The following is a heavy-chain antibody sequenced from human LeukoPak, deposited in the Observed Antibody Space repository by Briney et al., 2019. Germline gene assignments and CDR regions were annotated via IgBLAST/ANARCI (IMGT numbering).Heavy chain of an antibody. CDR2: INHSGST. J-gene: IGHJ4*02. Sequence: PSQTLSLTCAVSGGSISSGGYSWSWIRQPPGKGLEWIGEINHSGSTNYNPSLKSRVTISVDTSKNQFSLKLSSVTAADTAVYYCARGCGSGYDYEGYWGQGTLVTVSS. D-gene: IGHD5-12*01. V-gene: IGHV4-30-2*01. CDR3: ARGCGSGYDYEGY. CDR1: GGSISSGGYS.